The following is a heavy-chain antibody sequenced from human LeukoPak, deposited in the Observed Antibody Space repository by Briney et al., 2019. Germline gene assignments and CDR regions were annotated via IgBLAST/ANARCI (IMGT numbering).Heavy chain of an antibody. Sequence: WGSLRLSCAASGFTFSSYSMNWVRQAPGKGLGWVSSISSSSSYIYYADSVKGRFTISRDNAKNSLYLQMNSLRAEDTAVYYCARDSGSGSYECDYWGQGTLVTVSS. V-gene: IGHV3-21*01. CDR1: GFTFSSYS. D-gene: IGHD3-10*01. CDR2: ISSSSSYI. J-gene: IGHJ4*02. CDR3: ARDSGSGSYECDY.